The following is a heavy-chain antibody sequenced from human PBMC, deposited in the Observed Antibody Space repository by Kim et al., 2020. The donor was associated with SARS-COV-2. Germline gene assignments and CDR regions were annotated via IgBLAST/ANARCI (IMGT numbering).Heavy chain of an antibody. D-gene: IGHD3-9*01. CDR3: ARHSTYQDILTDAFDI. CDR1: GGSINNHY. Sequence: SETLSLTCTASGGSINNHYWSWIRQAPGRGLEWIGYTYSSGRPTYNPSLQSRVSISVDASKNQVSLKLSSVTAADTAVFDCARHSTYQDILTDAFDIWGQGKMVTVSS. J-gene: IGHJ3*02. V-gene: IGHV4-4*09. CDR2: TYSSGRP.